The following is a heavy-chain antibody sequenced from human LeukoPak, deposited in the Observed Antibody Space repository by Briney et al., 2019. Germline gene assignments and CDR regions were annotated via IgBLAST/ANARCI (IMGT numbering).Heavy chain of an antibody. CDR3: ARDRYCSSTSCGDY. CDR1: GFTFSSYS. V-gene: IGHV3-21*01. D-gene: IGHD2-2*01. J-gene: IGHJ4*02. Sequence: PGGSLRLSCAASGFTFSSYSMNWVRQAPGKGLEWVSSISSSSSYIYYADSVKGRFTISRDNAKNSLYLQMNSLRAEDTAVYHCARDRYCSSTSCGDYWGQGTLVTVSS. CDR2: ISSSSSYI.